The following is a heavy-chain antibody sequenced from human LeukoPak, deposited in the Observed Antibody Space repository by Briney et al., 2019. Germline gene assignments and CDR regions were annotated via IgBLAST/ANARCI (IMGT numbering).Heavy chain of an antibody. Sequence: SETLSLTCTVSGGSISSSSYYWGWIRQPPGKGLEWIGSIYYSGSTYYNPSLKSRVTISVDTSKNQFSLKLSSVTAADTAVYYCARSGGLHWQWLLYWGQGTLVTVSS. V-gene: IGHV4-39*01. J-gene: IGHJ4*02. CDR3: ARSGGLHWQWLLY. CDR2: IYYSGST. CDR1: GGSISSSSYY. D-gene: IGHD5-12*01.